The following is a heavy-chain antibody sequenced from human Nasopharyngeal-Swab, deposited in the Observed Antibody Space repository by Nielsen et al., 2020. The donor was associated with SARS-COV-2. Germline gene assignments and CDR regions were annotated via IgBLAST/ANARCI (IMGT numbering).Heavy chain of an antibody. D-gene: IGHD1-7*01. CDR1: GGSISSSNW. Sequence: ETLSLTCAVSGGSISSSNWWSWVRQAPGKGLEWVANIKQDGSEKYYVDSVKGRFTISRDNAKNSLYLQMNSLRAEDTAVYYCARVGLGYNWNYFDPYYYYGMDVWGQGTTVTVSS. J-gene: IGHJ6*02. CDR2: IKQDGSEK. V-gene: IGHV3-7*03. CDR3: ARVGLGYNWNYFDPYYYYGMDV.